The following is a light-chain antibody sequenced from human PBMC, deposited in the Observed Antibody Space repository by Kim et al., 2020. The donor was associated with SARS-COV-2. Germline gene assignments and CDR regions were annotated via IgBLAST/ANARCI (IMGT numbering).Light chain of an antibody. V-gene: IGKV2-30*01. J-gene: IGKJ2*01. CDR1: QSLVYSDGNTY. CDR2: NVS. Sequence: DVVMTQSPLSLSVTLAQPASISCRSSQSLVYSDGNTYLNWFQQRPGQSPRRLIYNVSNRDSGVPDRFSGSGSGTDFTLKISRVEAEDVGVYYCMQGTQWPGNFGQGTKLEI. CDR3: MQGTQWPGN.